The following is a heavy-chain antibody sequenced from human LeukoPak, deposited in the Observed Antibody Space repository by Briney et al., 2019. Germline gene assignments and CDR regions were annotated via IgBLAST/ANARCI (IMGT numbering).Heavy chain of an antibody. Sequence: SQTLSLTCTVSGGSISSGSYYWSWIRQPAGKGLEWIGRIYTSGSTNYNPSLKSRVTISVDTSKNQFSLKLSSVTAADTAVYYCARDGVWSGYLWFDPWGQGTLVTVSS. CDR2: IYTSGST. J-gene: IGHJ5*02. CDR3: ARDGVWSGYLWFDP. V-gene: IGHV4-61*02. CDR1: GGSISSGSYY. D-gene: IGHD3-3*01.